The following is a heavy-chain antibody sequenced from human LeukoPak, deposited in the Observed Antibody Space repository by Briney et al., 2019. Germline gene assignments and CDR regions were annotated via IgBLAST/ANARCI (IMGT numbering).Heavy chain of an antibody. V-gene: IGHV4-31*03. J-gene: IGHJ1*01. CDR2: IYYSGST. CDR3: ARLGSTLGAEYFQH. Sequence: SETLSLTCTVSGGSISSGGYYWSWIHQHPGKGLEWIGYIYYSGSTYYNPSLKSRVTITVDASKKQFSLKLSSVTAADTAVYYCARLGSTLGAEYFQHWGQGTLVTVSS. CDR1: GGSISSGGYY. D-gene: IGHD2-2*01.